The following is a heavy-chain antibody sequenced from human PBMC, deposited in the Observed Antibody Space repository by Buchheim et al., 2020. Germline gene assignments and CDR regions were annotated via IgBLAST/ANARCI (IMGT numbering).Heavy chain of an antibody. D-gene: IGHD6-19*01. CDR3: ARDAPTGYSSGWAYYYYYYMDV. CDR2: IKQDGSEK. V-gene: IGHV3-7*01. CDR1: GFTFSSYW. J-gene: IGHJ6*03. Sequence: EVQLVESGGGLVQPGGSLRLSCAASGFTFSSYWMSWVRQAPGKGLEWVANIKQDGSEKYYVDSVKGRFTISRDNAKHSLYLQMNSLRAEDTAVYYCARDAPTGYSSGWAYYYYYYMDVWGKGTT.